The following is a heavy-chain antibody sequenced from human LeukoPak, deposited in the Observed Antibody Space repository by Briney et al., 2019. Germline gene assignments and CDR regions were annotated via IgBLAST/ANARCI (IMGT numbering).Heavy chain of an antibody. J-gene: IGHJ4*02. Sequence: GGSLRLSCAVSGFTFSSYAMHWVRQAPGKGLEWVALISYDGSNKYYADSVKGRFTISRDNSKNTLFLQMNSLRGEDTAIYYCAKVGDSWDFDYWGQGTLVTVSS. CDR3: AKVGDSWDFDY. CDR1: GFTFSSYA. CDR2: ISYDGSNK. D-gene: IGHD6-13*01. V-gene: IGHV3-30*18.